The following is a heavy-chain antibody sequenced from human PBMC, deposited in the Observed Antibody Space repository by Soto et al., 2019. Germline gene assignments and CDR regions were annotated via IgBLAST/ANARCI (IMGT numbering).Heavy chain of an antibody. CDR2: ISWNSGSI. V-gene: IGHV3-9*01. Sequence: GGSLRLSCAASGFTFDDYAMHWVRQAPGKGLEWVSGISWNSGSIGYADSVKGRFTVSRNNAKNSLYLQMNSLRAEDTALYYCARDVLPIATAGRSAFDIWGRGTMVTVSS. D-gene: IGHD6-13*01. J-gene: IGHJ3*02. CDR1: GFTFDDYA. CDR3: ARDVLPIATAGRSAFDI.